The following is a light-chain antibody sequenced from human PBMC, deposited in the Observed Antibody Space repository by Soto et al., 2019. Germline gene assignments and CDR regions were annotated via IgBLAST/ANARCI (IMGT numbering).Light chain of an antibody. CDR3: LAWDTSPRAWV. V-gene: IGLV1-51*02. CDR2: QNN. Sequence: QSVLTQPPSVSAAPGQKVPISCSGSSSDMENYAVSWYQQLPGTAPKFLIYQNNKRPSGIPDRFSGSKSDTSATLDITGLSPEDEADDYYLAWDTSPRAWVFGGGTKVTVL. J-gene: IGLJ3*02. CDR1: SSDMENYA.